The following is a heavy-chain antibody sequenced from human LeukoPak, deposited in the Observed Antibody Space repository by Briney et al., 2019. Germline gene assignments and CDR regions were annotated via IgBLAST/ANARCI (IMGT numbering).Heavy chain of an antibody. V-gene: IGHV1-18*04. D-gene: IGHD3-9*01. J-gene: IGHJ3*02. CDR3: ARVRFLGYYDILTGYYRVSDGFDI. CDR1: GYTFTGYY. Sequence: GASVKVSCKASGYTFTGYYMHWVRQAPGQGLEWMGWISADNGNTNYAQKFQGRVTITIDTSTTTAHMELRSLRSDDTAVYYCARVRFLGYYDILTGYYRVSDGFDIWGQGTMVTVSS. CDR2: ISADNGNT.